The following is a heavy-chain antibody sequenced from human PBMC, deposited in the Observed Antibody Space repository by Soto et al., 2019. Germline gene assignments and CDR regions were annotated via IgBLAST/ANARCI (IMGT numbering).Heavy chain of an antibody. CDR2: ISYDGSNK. V-gene: IGHV3-30*18. D-gene: IGHD1-26*01. Sequence: HPGGSLRLSCAASGFTFSRYGMHWVRQAPGKGLEWVAVISYDGSNKYYADSVKGRFTISRDNSKNTLYLQMNSLRAEDTAVYYCAKDVVVGATTGLGDYYYYYGMDVWGQGTTVTVSS. J-gene: IGHJ6*02. CDR3: AKDVVVGATTGLGDYYYYYGMDV. CDR1: GFTFSRYG.